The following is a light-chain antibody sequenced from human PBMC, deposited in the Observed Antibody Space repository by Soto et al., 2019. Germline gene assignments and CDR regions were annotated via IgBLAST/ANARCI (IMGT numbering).Light chain of an antibody. J-gene: IGKJ4*01. CDR3: QHYVSSLT. Sequence: EIVLTQSPGTLSLSPGEGATLSCRASQSISSSYLACYQQRPGQAARLFIYGASRRGTGIPVRFSGSGSGTDFTLTISRLQPEAFSVYYCQHYVSSLTFGGATKVEIK. CDR1: QSISSSY. CDR2: GAS. V-gene: IGKV3-20*01.